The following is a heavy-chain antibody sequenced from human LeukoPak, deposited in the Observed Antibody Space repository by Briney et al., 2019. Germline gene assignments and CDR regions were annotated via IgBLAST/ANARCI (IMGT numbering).Heavy chain of an antibody. V-gene: IGHV1-8*01. Sequence: ASVKVSCKASGYTFTSYDINWVRQATGQGLEWMGWMNPNSGNTGYAQKFQGRVTMTRNTSISTAYMELSSLRSENTAVYYCARRQLGYCSSTSCTAPIYYYYMDVWGKGTTVTVSS. CDR1: GYTFTSYD. CDR2: MNPNSGNT. CDR3: ARRQLGYCSSTSCTAPIYYYYMDV. J-gene: IGHJ6*03. D-gene: IGHD2-2*01.